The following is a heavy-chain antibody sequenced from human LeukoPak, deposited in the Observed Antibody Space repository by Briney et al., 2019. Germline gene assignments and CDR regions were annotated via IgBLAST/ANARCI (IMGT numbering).Heavy chain of an antibody. V-gene: IGHV3-66*01. CDR1: GFTVSNNY. J-gene: IGHJ4*02. Sequence: GGSLRRSCAASGFTVSNNYMNWVRQAPGKGLEWVSILCSGGDIYYADSVKGRFTISRDNSKNTLYLQMNSLRAEDTAVYYCARDQVVRGVIVSHDYWGQGTLVTVSS. CDR2: LCSGGDI. CDR3: ARDQVVRGVIVSHDY. D-gene: IGHD3-10*01.